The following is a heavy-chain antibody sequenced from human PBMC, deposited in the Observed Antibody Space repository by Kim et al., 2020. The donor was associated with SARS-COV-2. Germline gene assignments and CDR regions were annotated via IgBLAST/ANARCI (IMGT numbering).Heavy chain of an antibody. V-gene: IGHV5-51*01. Sequence: GESLKISCKGSGYSFTSYWIGWVRQMPGKGLEWMGIIYPGDSDTRYSPSFQGQVTISADKSISTAYLQWSSLKASDTAMYYCARLLYYYGSGSYPPYYYYGMDVWGQGTTVTVSS. D-gene: IGHD3-10*01. CDR1: GYSFTSYW. J-gene: IGHJ6*02. CDR2: IYPGDSDT. CDR3: ARLLYYYGSGSYPPYYYYGMDV.